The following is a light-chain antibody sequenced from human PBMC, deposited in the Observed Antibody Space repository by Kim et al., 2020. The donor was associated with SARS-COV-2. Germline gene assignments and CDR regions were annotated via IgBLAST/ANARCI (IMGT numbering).Light chain of an antibody. CDR3: QQYNDWHT. CDR2: GAS. J-gene: IGKJ2*01. CDR1: QSVGNN. V-gene: IGKV3-15*01. Sequence: LSVSPGESAPLSCRASQSVGNNLAWYQHKPGQAPRLLIYGASTRATDIPARFSGSGSGAEFTLTISSLQSEDFAVYYCQQYNDWHTFGQGTKLEIK.